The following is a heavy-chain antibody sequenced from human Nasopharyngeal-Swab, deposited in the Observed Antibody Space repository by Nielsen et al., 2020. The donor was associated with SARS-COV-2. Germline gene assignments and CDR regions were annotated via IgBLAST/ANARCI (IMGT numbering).Heavy chain of an antibody. CDR2: IKQDGSEK. CDR3: ARDPIPNWNYGRTDFDY. J-gene: IGHJ4*02. CDR1: GFTFSSYW. V-gene: IGHV3-7*01. Sequence: GGSLRLSCAASGFTFSSYWMSWVRQAPGKGLEWVANIKQDGSEKYYVDSVKGRFTISRDNAKNSLYLQMNSLRAGDTAVYYCARDPIPNWNYGRTDFDYWGQGTLVTVSS. D-gene: IGHD1-7*01.